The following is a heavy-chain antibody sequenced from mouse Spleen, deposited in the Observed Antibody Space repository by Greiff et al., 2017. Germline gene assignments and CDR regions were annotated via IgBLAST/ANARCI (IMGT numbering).Heavy chain of an antibody. D-gene: IGHD1-1*01. Sequence: DVHLVESGGGLVQPGGSLSLSCAASGFTFTDYYMSWVRQPPGKALEWLGFIRNKANGYTTEYSASVKGRFTISRDNSQSILYLQMNALRAEDSATYYCARYYYGSSYFFDYWGQGTTLTVSS. CDR1: GFTFTDYY. V-gene: IGHV7-3*01. J-gene: IGHJ2*01. CDR2: IRNKANGYTT. CDR3: ARYYYGSSYFFDY.